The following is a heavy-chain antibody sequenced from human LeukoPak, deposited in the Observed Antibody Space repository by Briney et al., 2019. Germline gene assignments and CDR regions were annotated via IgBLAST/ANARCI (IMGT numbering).Heavy chain of an antibody. V-gene: IGHV3-21*01. D-gene: IGHD3-22*01. Sequence: GGSLRLSCAASGFTFSIYSMNWVRQAPGKGLEWVSSISSSSSYIYYADSVKGRFTISRDNAKNSLYLQMNSLRAEDTAVYYCARDPYYYDSSGYFNYWGQGTLVTVSS. CDR1: GFTFSIYS. J-gene: IGHJ4*02. CDR3: ARDPYYYDSSGYFNY. CDR2: ISSSSSYI.